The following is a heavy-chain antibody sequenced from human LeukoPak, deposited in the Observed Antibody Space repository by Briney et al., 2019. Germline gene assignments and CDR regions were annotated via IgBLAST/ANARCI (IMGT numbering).Heavy chain of an antibody. CDR3: ARDGPGDVGFDY. CDR2: IHDSATT. Sequence: SGTLSLTCAVSGASITSSHWWSWARQPPGKGLEWIGEIHDSATTNYKPSLKSRVTMSLDKSNNQISLKLTSVTAADTAVYYCARDGPGDVGFDYWGQGTLVTVSS. CDR1: GASITSSHW. D-gene: IGHD7-27*01. V-gene: IGHV4-4*02. J-gene: IGHJ4*02.